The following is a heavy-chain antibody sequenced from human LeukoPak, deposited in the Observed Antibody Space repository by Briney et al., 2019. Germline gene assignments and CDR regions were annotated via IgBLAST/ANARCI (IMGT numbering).Heavy chain of an antibody. CDR3: AKDLLYSSSDDAFDI. CDR2: IWYDGSNK. D-gene: IGHD6-6*01. CDR1: GFTFSSYG. Sequence: GGSLRLSCAASGFTFSSYGMHWVRQAPGKGLEWVAVIWYDGSNKYYADSVKGRLTISRDNSKNTLYLQMNSLRAEDTAVYYCAKDLLYSSSDDAFDIWGQGTMVTVSS. V-gene: IGHV3-33*06. J-gene: IGHJ3*02.